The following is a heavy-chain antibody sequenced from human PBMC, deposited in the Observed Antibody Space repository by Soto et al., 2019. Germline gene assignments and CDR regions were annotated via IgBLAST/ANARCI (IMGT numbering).Heavy chain of an antibody. J-gene: IGHJ6*03. D-gene: IGHD2-2*01. Sequence: ASVKVSCKASGYTFTSYYMHWVRQAPGQGLEWMGIINPSGGSTSYAQKFQGRVTMTRDTSTSTVYMELSSLRSEDTAVYYCARSSAVKGGYYYYYYMDVWGKGTTVTVSS. V-gene: IGHV1-46*03. CDR2: INPSGGST. CDR1: GYTFTSYY. CDR3: ARSSAVKGGYYYYYYMDV.